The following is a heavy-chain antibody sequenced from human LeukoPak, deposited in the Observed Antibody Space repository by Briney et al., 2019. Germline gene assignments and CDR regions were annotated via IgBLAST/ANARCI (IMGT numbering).Heavy chain of an antibody. CDR1: GGSISSSSYY. CDR2: ISGSGGST. J-gene: IGHJ6*02. D-gene: IGHD1-26*01. V-gene: IGHV3-23*01. Sequence: ETLSLTCAVSGGSISSSSYYWGWIRQSPGKGLEWVSAISGSGGSTYYADSVKGRFTISRDNSKNTLYLQMNGLRAEDTAVYYCAKEEISGIYYYYFYGMDVWGQGTTVTVSS. CDR3: AKEEISGIYYYYFYGMDV.